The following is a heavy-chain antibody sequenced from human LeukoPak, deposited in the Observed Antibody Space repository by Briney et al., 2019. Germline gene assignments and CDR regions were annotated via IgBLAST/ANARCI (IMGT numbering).Heavy chain of an antibody. CDR1: GYTFPSYY. J-gene: IGHJ5*02. D-gene: IGHD5-18*01. CDR3: ARDGQRGNSYGNWFDP. V-gene: IGHV1-46*01. CDR2: INPSGGST. Sequence: ASVKVSCKASGYTFPSYYMHWVRQPPGQGLEWMGIINPSGGSTSYAQKFQGRITMTMDMSTSTVYMELSRLISEDTAVYYCARDGQRGNSYGNWFDPWGQGTLVTVSS.